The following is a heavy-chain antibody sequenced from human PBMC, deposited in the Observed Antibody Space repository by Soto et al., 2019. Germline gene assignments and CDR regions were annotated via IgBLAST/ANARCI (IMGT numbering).Heavy chain of an antibody. CDR2: INAGNGNT. J-gene: IGHJ3*02. V-gene: IGHV1-3*01. CDR1: GYTFTSYA. D-gene: IGHD3-10*01. Sequence: ASVKVSCKASGYTFTSYAMHWVRQAPGQRLERMGWINAGNGNTKYSQKFHGRVTITRDTSASTAYMELSSLRSEDTAAYYFARVWSNYYCSGSYYKNAFDIWGQGTMVTVSS. CDR3: ARVWSNYYCSGSYYKNAFDI.